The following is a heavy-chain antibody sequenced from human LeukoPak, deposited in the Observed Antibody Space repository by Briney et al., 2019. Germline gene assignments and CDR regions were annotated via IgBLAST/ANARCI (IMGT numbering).Heavy chain of an antibody. Sequence: SETLSLTCAVSGVSISSSTYYWGWIRQPPGKGLEWIGSIYYSGRTYCDPSLKSRVTISVDTSKNQCCLKLTSVTAADKAVYYCARDGGGYYSRYYYYMDVWGKGTTVTVSS. D-gene: IGHD3-3*01. CDR3: ARDGGGYYSRYYYYMDV. CDR1: GVSISSSTYY. CDR2: IYYSGRT. J-gene: IGHJ6*03. V-gene: IGHV4-39*07.